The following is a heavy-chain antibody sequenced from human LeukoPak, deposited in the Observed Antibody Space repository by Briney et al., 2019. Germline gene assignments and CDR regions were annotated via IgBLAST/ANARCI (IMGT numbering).Heavy chain of an antibody. D-gene: IGHD3-3*01. J-gene: IGHJ5*02. CDR1: GYSFTDYY. V-gene: IGHV1-2*02. Sequence: ASVKVSCKTSGYSFTDYYIHWVRQAPGQGLEWMGWINTKSGRTSSARKFQGRVTMTRDPSITTVYMDMAWLTSDDTAIYFCARADFIDAGPYLIGPWGQGTLVTVSP. CDR3: ARADFIDAGPYLIGP. CDR2: INTKSGRT.